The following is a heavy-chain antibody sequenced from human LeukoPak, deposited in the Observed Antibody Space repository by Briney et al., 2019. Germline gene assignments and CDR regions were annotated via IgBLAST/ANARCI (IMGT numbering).Heavy chain of an antibody. CDR1: GFTFSSYW. V-gene: IGHV3-7*04. CDR2: IKQDGSEK. D-gene: IGHD5-18*01. J-gene: IGHJ4*02. CDR3: ARVDTAMTDYFDY. Sequence: GGSLRLSCAASGFTFSSYWMSWVRQAPGKGLEWVANIKQDGSEKYYVDSVKGRFTISRDNAKNSLYLQMNSLRAEDTAVYYCARVDTAMTDYFDYWGQGTLVTVSS.